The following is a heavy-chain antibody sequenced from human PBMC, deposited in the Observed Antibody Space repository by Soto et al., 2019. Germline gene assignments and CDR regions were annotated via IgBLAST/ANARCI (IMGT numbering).Heavy chain of an antibody. Sequence: SETLSLTCGVFGGSISNSNWWTGVRQPPGKGLEWIGEIYHTGSTNYNSSLMSRVTISLDKSNNQLSLKMGSVTAADTAVYYCAHRPIVGAAIWGQGTLVTVSS. CDR3: AHRPIVGAAI. J-gene: IGHJ4*02. V-gene: IGHV4-4*02. CDR1: GGSISNSNW. CDR2: IYHTGST. D-gene: IGHD1-26*01.